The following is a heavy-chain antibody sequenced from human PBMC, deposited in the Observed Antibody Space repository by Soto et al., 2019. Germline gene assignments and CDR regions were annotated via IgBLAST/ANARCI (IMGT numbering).Heavy chain of an antibody. CDR1: GFTFSSYS. D-gene: IGHD2-2*01. CDR3: ALNSPSYQLLGSDAFDI. CDR2: ISSSSSTI. J-gene: IGHJ3*02. Sequence: GGSLRLSCAASGFTFSSYSMNWVRQAPGKGLEWVSYISSSSSTIYYADSVKGRFTISRDNAKNSLYLQMNSLRAEDTAVYYCALNSPSYQLLGSDAFDIWGQGTMVTVSS. V-gene: IGHV3-48*01.